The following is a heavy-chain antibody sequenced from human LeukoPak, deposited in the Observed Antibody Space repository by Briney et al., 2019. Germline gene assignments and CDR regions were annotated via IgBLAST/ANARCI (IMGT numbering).Heavy chain of an antibody. D-gene: IGHD4-17*01. CDR2: INPNSGGT. Sequence: ASVKVSCKASGYTFTGYYMHWVRQAPGQGLGWMGRINPNSGGTNYAQKFQGRVTMTRDTSISTAYMELSRLRSDDTAVYYCARDGYGDYAGRYYWGQGTLVTVSS. V-gene: IGHV1-2*06. CDR1: GYTFTGYY. J-gene: IGHJ4*02. CDR3: ARDGYGDYAGRYY.